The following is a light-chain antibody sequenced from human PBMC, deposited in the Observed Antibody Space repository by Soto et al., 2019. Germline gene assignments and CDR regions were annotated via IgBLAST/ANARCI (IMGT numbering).Light chain of an antibody. CDR2: GAS. Sequence: IVMTQSPPTLSVSPGERATLSCRASQSVSNDFLAWYQQKPGQAPRLLIYGASTRATDVPDRFSGSGSGADFTLSISRLEPEDFAVYYCQQYGSSPPRTFGQGTKVDIK. V-gene: IGKV3-20*01. CDR3: QQYGSSPPRT. J-gene: IGKJ1*01. CDR1: QSVSNDF.